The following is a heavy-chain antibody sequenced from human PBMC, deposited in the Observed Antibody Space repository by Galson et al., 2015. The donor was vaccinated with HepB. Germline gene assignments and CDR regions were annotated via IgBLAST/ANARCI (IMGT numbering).Heavy chain of an antibody. D-gene: IGHD3-22*01. Sequence: SLRLSCAASGFTFSSYAMHWVRQAPGKGLEWVAVISYDGSNKYYADSVKGRFTISRDNSKNTLYLQMNSLRAEDTAVYYCARDPSFYYDSSGYLFDYWGQGTLVTVSS. CDR3: ARDPSFYYDSSGYLFDY. CDR2: ISYDGSNK. V-gene: IGHV3-30-3*01. J-gene: IGHJ4*02. CDR1: GFTFSSYA.